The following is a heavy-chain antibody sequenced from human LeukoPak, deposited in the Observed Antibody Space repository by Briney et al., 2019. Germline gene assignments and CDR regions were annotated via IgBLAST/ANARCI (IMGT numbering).Heavy chain of an antibody. CDR3: VLGHYGGLFDN. V-gene: IGHV3-30-3*01. CDR1: GFTFTRYD. D-gene: IGHD4-23*01. CDR2: ISSDENKK. Sequence: GESLKISCAASGFTFTRYDMHWVRQAPGKGLEWVAVISSDENKKDYANAVKGRFNIARDNSQNTLFVQMNSLRVEDTAVYYCVLGHYGGLFDNWGQGALVIVSS. J-gene: IGHJ4*02.